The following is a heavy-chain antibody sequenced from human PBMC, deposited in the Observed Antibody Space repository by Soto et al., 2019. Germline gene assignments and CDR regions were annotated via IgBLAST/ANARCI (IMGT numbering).Heavy chain of an antibody. CDR2: INAGNGNT. V-gene: IGHV1-3*05. J-gene: IGHJ4*02. D-gene: IGHD1-20*01. Sequence: QVQLVQSGAEEKKPGASVKVSCKASGYTFTSYAMHWVRQAPGQRLEWMGWINAGNGNTKYSQKFQGRVTITRDTAASTAYMELSSLRSEDTAVYYCARGITLPTPLDYWCQGTLVTVSS. CDR3: ARGITLPTPLDY. CDR1: GYTFTSYA.